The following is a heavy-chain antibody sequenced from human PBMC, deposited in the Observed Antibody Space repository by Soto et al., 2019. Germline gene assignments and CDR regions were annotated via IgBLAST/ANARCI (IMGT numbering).Heavy chain of an antibody. D-gene: IGHD5-12*01. CDR2: INPNGGVT. Sequence: GASVKVSCKSSGDSFNDYYIHWVRQAPGQGFEWMGWINPNGGVTKYAQKFKGWVSMTRDTSIRTVYMQLSRLRSDDTAVYYCARESGGATATLDYYYFYMDVWGTGTTVTVSS. J-gene: IGHJ6*03. CDR3: ARESGGATATLDYYYFYMDV. CDR1: GDSFNDYY. V-gene: IGHV1-2*04.